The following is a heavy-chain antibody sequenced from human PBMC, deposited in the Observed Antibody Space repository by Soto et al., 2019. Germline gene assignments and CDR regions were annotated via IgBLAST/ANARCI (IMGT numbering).Heavy chain of an antibody. V-gene: IGHV1-18*04. CDR1: GYTFTGYY. CDR2: ISAYNGNT. CDR3: ASGWFGEFVYQFDY. D-gene: IGHD3-10*01. Sequence: GASVKVSCKASGYTFTGYYMHWVRQAPGQGLEWMGWISAYNGNTNYAQKFQGRVTMTTDTSTSTAYMELRSLGSDDTAVYYCASGWFGEFVYQFDYWGQGTLVTVSS. J-gene: IGHJ4*02.